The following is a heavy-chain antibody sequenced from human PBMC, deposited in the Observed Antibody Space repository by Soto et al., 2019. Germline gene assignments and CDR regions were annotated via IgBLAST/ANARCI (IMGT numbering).Heavy chain of an antibody. CDR3: ACGGIFGIAGKNQMDAFDI. J-gene: IGHJ3*02. V-gene: IGHV3-23*01. CDR2: ISGSGGST. CDR1: GFTFSSYA. Sequence: WGSLRLSCAASGFTFSSYAMSWVRQAPGKGLEWVSAISGSGGSTYYADSVKGRFTISRDNSKNTLYLQMNSLRAEDTAVYYCACGGIFGIAGKNQMDAFDIWGQGTMVTVSS. D-gene: IGHD6-13*01.